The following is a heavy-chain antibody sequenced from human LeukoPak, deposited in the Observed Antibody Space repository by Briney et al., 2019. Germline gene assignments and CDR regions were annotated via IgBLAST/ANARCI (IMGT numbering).Heavy chain of an antibody. CDR3: ARDFPGIAVRY. J-gene: IGHJ4*02. CDR2: ISSSSSYI. CDR1: GFTFSSYA. V-gene: IGHV3-21*01. Sequence: GGSLRLSCAASGFTFSSYAMTWVRQAPGKGLEWVSSISSSSSYIYYADSVKGRFTISRDNAKNSLYLQMNSLRAEDTAVYYCARDFPGIAVRYWGQGTLVTVSS. D-gene: IGHD6-19*01.